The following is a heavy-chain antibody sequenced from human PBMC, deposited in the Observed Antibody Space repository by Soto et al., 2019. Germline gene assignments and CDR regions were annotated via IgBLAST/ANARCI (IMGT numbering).Heavy chain of an antibody. Sequence: QVQLVESGGGVVQPGRSLRLSCAASGFTFSSYAMHWVRQAPGKGLEWVAVISYDGSNKYYADSVKGRFTISRDNSKNTLYLQMNSLRAEDTAVYYCARNTAAGDYYYYYGMDVW. V-gene: IGHV3-30-3*01. J-gene: IGHJ6*01. CDR3: ARNTAAGDYYYYYGMDV. CDR1: GFTFSSYA. CDR2: ISYDGSNK. D-gene: IGHD6-13*01.